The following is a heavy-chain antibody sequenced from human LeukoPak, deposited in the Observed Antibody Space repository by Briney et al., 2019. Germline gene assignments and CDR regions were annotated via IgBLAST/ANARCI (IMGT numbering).Heavy chain of an antibody. J-gene: IGHJ5*02. V-gene: IGHV3-7*01. CDR1: GFTFSDYW. Sequence: PGGSLRLSCVASGFTFSDYWMSWVRQAPGKGLEGVANIKPDGSEKSYVDSVKGRFTISRDSAKNSLYLQMNSLRAEDTAVYYCLGNWFDPWGQGTLVTVSS. CDR3: LGNWFDP. CDR2: IKPDGSEK.